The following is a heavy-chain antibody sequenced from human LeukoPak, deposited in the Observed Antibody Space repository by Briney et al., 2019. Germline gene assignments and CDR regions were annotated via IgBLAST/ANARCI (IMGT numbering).Heavy chain of an antibody. J-gene: IGHJ4*02. CDR2: IIPILGIA. D-gene: IGHD1-26*01. Sequence: SVKVSCKASGGTFSSYAISWVRQAPGQGLEWMGRIIPILGIANYAQKFQGRVTITADKSTSTAYMELSSLRSEDMAVYYCARASPVGQTFDYWGQGTLVTVSS. CDR1: GGTFSSYA. CDR3: ARASPVGQTFDY. V-gene: IGHV1-69*04.